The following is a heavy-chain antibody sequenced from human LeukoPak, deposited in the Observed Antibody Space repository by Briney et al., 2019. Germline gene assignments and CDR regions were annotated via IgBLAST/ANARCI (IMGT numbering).Heavy chain of an antibody. D-gene: IGHD6-19*01. J-gene: IGHJ4*02. Sequence: GASVKVSCKASGYTFTSYDINRVRQATGQGVEWMGWMNPNSGNTGYAQKFQGRVTITRNTSISTAYMELSSLRSEDTAVYYCARGRAGLPDYWGQGTLVTVSS. CDR1: GYTFTSYD. CDR3: ARGRAGLPDY. V-gene: IGHV1-8*03. CDR2: MNPNSGNT.